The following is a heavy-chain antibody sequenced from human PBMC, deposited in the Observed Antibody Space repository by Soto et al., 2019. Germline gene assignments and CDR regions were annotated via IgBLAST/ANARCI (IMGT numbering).Heavy chain of an antibody. CDR3: AREKFSNYFDP. J-gene: IGHJ5*02. Sequence: QVHLVQSGAEVKKSGSSVKVSCKTSGGIFNSYGLSWVRQAPGQGPEWMGQIIPTFGSPKYARKFQGRVTLTADESTNTAYMELSSLTSEDTAIYYCAREKFSNYFDPWGQGTQVTVSS. CDR2: IIPTFGSP. CDR1: GGIFNSYG. V-gene: IGHV1-69*01.